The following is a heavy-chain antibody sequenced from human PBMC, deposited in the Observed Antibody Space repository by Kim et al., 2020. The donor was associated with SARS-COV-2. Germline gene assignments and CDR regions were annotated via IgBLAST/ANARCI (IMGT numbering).Heavy chain of an antibody. D-gene: IGHD6-19*01. J-gene: IGHJ4*02. CDR1: GGSITSSHW. V-gene: IGHV4-4*02. Sequence: SETLSLTCAVSGGSITSSHWWSWVRQPPGKGLEWIGEIYHSGSTNYSPSLKSRVTISVDKSKKYFSLRLTSVTAADTAVYYCARGTMDSSAWSGRENYLDNWGQGTLVTVSS. CDR2: IYHSGST. CDR3: ARGTMDSSAWSGRENYLDN.